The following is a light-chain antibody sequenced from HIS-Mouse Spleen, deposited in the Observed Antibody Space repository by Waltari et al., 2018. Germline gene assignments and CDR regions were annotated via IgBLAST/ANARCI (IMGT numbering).Light chain of an antibody. CDR2: RNN. CDR3: AAWDDSLSGPV. J-gene: IGLJ3*02. V-gene: IGLV1-47*01. Sequence: QSVLTQPPSASGTPGQRVTISCSGSSSNTGSNYVYWYQQLPGTPPKLLIYRNNQRPSGVPDRFSGSKSGTSASLAISGLRSEDEADYYCAAWDDSLSGPVFGGGTKLTVL. CDR1: SSNTGSNY.